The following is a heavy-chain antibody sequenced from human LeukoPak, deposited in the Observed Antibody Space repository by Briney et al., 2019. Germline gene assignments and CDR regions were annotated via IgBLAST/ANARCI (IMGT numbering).Heavy chain of an antibody. CDR1: GFTFSSYG. D-gene: IGHD3-22*01. Sequence: GRSLRLSCAASGFTFSSYGMHWVRQAPGKGLEWVAVIWYDGSNKYYADSVKGRFTISRDNSKNTLYLQMNSLRAGDTAVYYCAKDTYSYDSSGYYRFDPWGQGTLVTVSS. CDR3: AKDTYSYDSSGYYRFDP. CDR2: IWYDGSNK. V-gene: IGHV3-33*06. J-gene: IGHJ5*02.